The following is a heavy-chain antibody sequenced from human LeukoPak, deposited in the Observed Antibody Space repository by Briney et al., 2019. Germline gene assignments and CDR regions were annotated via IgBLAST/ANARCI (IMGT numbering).Heavy chain of an antibody. CDR1: GYTFTSYG. D-gene: IGHD3-9*01. J-gene: IGHJ5*02. CDR2: ISAYNGNT. V-gene: IGHV1-18*01. Sequence: SVKVSCKASGYTFTSYGISWVRQAPGQGLEWMGWISAYNGNTNYAQKLQGRVTMTTDTSTSTAYMELRSLRSDDTAVYYCARAYDILTGLFGFDPWGQGTLVTVSP. CDR3: ARAYDILTGLFGFDP.